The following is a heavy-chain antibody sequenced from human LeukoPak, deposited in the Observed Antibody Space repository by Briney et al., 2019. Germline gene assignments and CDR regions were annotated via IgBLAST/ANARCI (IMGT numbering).Heavy chain of an antibody. D-gene: IGHD2-15*01. Sequence: PSETLSLTCAVYGGSFSDYYWSWIRQPPGKGLEWIGEINHSGSTNYNPSLKSRVTISLATSKNQFSLKLSSVTAADTAVYYCARTRFLYCSGGSCYSGWFDPWGQGTLVTVSS. CDR2: INHSGST. CDR3: ARTRFLYCSGGSCYSGWFDP. V-gene: IGHV4-34*01. CDR1: GGSFSDYY. J-gene: IGHJ5*02.